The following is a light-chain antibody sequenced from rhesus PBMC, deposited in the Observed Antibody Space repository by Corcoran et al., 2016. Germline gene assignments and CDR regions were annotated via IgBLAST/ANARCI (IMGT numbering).Light chain of an antibody. CDR2: GAA. CDR3: LQTSNWPRT. V-gene: IGKV3-24*04. Sequence: EVVMAQSPATLALSPGERATLSCRASLILSNNLAWYQQRPGQAPRLLIHGAANRATGVPDRFGGSGYGTDFTLTISSLEPEDVGVYFCLQTSNWPRTFGQGTKVEI. J-gene: IGKJ1*01. CDR1: LILSNN.